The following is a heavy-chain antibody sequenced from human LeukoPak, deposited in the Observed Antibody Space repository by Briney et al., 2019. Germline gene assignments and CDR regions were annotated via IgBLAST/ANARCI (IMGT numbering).Heavy chain of an antibody. CDR2: LNGGRT. V-gene: IGHV3-23*01. Sequence: GGSLRLSCVASGFTFSNYAMSWVRQAPGKGLEWIAALNGGRTFFQDSVRGRFTISRDNSKNTLYLQLNNLRGDDTAVYYCVKEVTGYGYFDYWGRGTLVTVSS. CDR3: VKEVTGYGYFDY. CDR1: GFTFSNYA. D-gene: IGHD2-2*03. J-gene: IGHJ4*02.